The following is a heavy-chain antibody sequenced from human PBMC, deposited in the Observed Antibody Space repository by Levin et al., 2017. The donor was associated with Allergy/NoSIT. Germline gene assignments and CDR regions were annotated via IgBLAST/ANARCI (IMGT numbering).Heavy chain of an antibody. D-gene: IGHD6-13*01. J-gene: IGHJ5*02. CDR3: AKGGGYSSSPNWFDP. CDR1: GFTFSSYA. Sequence: GGFLRLSCATSGFTFSSYAMSWVRQAPGKGLEWVSGISGGDGGTYYADSVKGRFTISRDNSKNTLYLQMNSLRAEDTALYFCAKGGGYSSSPNWFDPWGRGTLVTVSS. V-gene: IGHV3-23*01. CDR2: ISGGDGGT.